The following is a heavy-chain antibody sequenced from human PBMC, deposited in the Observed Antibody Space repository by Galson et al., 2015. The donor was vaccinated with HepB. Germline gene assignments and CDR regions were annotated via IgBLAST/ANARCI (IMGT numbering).Heavy chain of an antibody. CDR2: IRSKAHGGTT. D-gene: IGHD5-12*01. J-gene: IGHJ4*02. CDR3: TGDRKGGYGPFDY. CDR1: GFTFGDYT. Sequence: SLRLSCAGSGFTFGDYTMSWFRQAPGKGLAWVGSIRSKAHGGTTEYVASVKGRFIISRHDSKSIAYLQINSLTTEDTAMYYCTGDRKGGYGPFDYWGQGTLVTVSS. V-gene: IGHV3-49*03.